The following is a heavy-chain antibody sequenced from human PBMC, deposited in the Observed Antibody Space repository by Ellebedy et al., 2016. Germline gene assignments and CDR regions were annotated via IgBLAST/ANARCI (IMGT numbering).Heavy chain of an antibody. J-gene: IGHJ4*02. D-gene: IGHD1-7*01. Sequence: GESLKISCSASGFTFSSYAMAWVRQAPGRGLESVSAISGNDDNTYYAGSVKGRFTISRDNSKNTLYLQMSSLRTEDTAVYYCVKGWNSDCWGQGTLVTVSS. V-gene: IGHV3-64D*06. CDR3: VKGWNSDC. CDR1: GFTFSSYA. CDR2: ISGNDDNT.